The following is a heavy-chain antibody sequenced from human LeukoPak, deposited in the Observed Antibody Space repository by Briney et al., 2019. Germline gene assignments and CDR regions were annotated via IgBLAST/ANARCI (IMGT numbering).Heavy chain of an antibody. D-gene: IGHD3-3*01. J-gene: IGHJ3*02. Sequence: SETLSLTCAVYGGSFSGYYWSWIRQPPGKGLEWIGEINHSGSTNYNPSLKSRVTISVDTSKNQFSLKLSSVTAADTAVYYCARVSYDFWSGLPDAFDIWGQGTMVTVSS. CDR3: ARVSYDFWSGLPDAFDI. CDR1: GGSFSGYY. V-gene: IGHV4-34*01. CDR2: INHSGST.